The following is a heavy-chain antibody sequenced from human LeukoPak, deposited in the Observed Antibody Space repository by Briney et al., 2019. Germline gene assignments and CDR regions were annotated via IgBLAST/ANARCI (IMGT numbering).Heavy chain of an antibody. CDR1: GGTFSSYA. Sequence: ASVKVSCKASGGTFSSYANSWVRQAPGQGLEWMGRIIPILGIANYAQKFQGRVTITADKSTSTAYMELSSLRSEDTAVYYCARDLTTVTTIGDFDYWGQGTLVTVSS. V-gene: IGHV1-69*04. D-gene: IGHD4-17*01. CDR3: ARDLTTVTTIGDFDY. J-gene: IGHJ4*02. CDR2: IIPILGIA.